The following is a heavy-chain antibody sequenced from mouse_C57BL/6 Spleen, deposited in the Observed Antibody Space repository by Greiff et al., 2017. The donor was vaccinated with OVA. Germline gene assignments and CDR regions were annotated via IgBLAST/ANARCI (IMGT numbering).Heavy chain of an antibody. Sequence: QVQLQQPGAELVKPGASVKLSCKASGYTFTSYWMHWVKQRPGQGLEWIGMIHPNSGSTNYNEKFKSKATLTVDKSSSTAYMQLSSLTSEDSAVYYCARSPYYYGSSLYAMDYWGQGTSVTVSS. D-gene: IGHD1-1*01. CDR3: ARSPYYYGSSLYAMDY. CDR2: IHPNSGST. J-gene: IGHJ4*01. CDR1: GYTFTSYW. V-gene: IGHV1-64*01.